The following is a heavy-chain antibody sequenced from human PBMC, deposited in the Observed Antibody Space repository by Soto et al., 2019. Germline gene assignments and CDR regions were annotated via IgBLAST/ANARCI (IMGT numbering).Heavy chain of an antibody. CDR3: ASTRYFDSPSDY. V-gene: IGHV3-21*01. CDR2: ISSSSSYI. D-gene: IGHD3-9*01. Sequence: VRQAPGKGLEWVSSISSSSSYIYYADSEKGRFTISRDNAKNSLYLQMNSLRAEDTAVYYCASTRYFDSPSDYWGQGTLVTVSS. J-gene: IGHJ4*02.